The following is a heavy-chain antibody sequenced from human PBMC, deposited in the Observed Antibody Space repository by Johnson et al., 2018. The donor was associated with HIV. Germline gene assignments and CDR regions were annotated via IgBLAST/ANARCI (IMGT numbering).Heavy chain of an antibody. Sequence: VQLVESGGGLVQPGGSLRLSCAASGFTFSNSDMNWVHQAPGKGLEWVWGVSWNGSRTHYADSMKGRFIISRDNSRNTLYLQMNSLRAEDTALYYCARFENTLSNAFDIWGQGTMVTVSS. V-gene: IGHV3-35*01. CDR3: ARFENTLSNAFDI. J-gene: IGHJ3*02. CDR1: GFTFSNSD. D-gene: IGHD3-10*01. CDR2: VSWNGSRT.